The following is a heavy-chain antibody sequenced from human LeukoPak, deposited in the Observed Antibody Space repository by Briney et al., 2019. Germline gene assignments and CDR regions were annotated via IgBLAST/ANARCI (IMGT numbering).Heavy chain of an antibody. Sequence: SETLSLTCAVYGGSFSGYYWSWIRQPPGKGLEWIGEINHSGSTNYNPSLKSRVTMSVDTSKNQFSLKLSSVTAADTAVYYCARAMDSTSFNVYYYYYGMDVWGQGTTVTVSS. V-gene: IGHV4-34*01. D-gene: IGHD2-2*01. CDR3: ARAMDSTSFNVYYYYYGMDV. CDR1: GGSFSGYY. J-gene: IGHJ6*02. CDR2: INHSGST.